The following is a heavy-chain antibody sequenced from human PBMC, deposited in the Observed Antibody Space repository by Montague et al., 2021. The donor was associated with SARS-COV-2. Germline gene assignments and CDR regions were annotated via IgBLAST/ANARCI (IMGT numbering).Heavy chain of an antibody. J-gene: IGHJ4*02. CDR1: GGAMSSYY. CDR2: IYYSGST. CDR3: ARNGCSSDRHRCRYDY. V-gene: IGHV4-59*08. Sequence: SETLSLTCTVSGGAMSSYYWSWIRQPPGKGLEWIGYIYYSGSTNYNPSLKSRVTISVDTSKNQFSLKLSSVTAADTAAYYCARNGCSSDRHRCRYDYWGQGTLVTVSS. D-gene: IGHD2-2*01.